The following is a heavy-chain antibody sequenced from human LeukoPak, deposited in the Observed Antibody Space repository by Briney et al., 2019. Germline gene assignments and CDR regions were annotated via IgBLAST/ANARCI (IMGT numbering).Heavy chain of an antibody. D-gene: IGHD6-6*01. V-gene: IGHV1-69*02. Sequence: GASVKVSCKASGYTFTGYYMHWVRQAPGQGLEWMGRIIPILGIANYAQKFQGRVTITADKSTSTAYMELSSLRSEDTAVYYCARYPRGQLAPYYYGMDVWGQGTTVTVSS. CDR1: GYTFTGYY. J-gene: IGHJ6*02. CDR3: ARYPRGQLAPYYYGMDV. CDR2: IIPILGIA.